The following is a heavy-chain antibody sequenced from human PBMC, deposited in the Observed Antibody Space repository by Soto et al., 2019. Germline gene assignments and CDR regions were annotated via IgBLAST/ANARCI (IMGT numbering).Heavy chain of an antibody. CDR2: IYRTGST. Sequence: QVQLQESGPGLVKPSGTLSLTCAVSGGSFTSNNWWTWFRQPPGPGLEWIGEIYRTGSTNYNPSLKSRVTISLDKSENQFTLRVTSLTAADTAVYYGASRDPGTSVDYWGQGTLVTVSS. J-gene: IGHJ4*02. CDR3: ASRDPGTSVDY. V-gene: IGHV4-4*02. D-gene: IGHD1-7*01. CDR1: GGSFTSNNW.